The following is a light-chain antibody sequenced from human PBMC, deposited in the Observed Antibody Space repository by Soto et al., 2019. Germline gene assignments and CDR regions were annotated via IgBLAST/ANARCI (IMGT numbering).Light chain of an antibody. CDR2: DAS. Sequence: DIQITQSPSTLSASVGDRVTITFRASQSISSWLAWYQQKPGKAPKLLIYDASSLESGVPSRFSGSGSGTEFTLTISSLQPNDFATYYCQQYNSYSLTFGQGTKVDIK. J-gene: IGKJ1*01. V-gene: IGKV1-5*01. CDR3: QQYNSYSLT. CDR1: QSISSW.